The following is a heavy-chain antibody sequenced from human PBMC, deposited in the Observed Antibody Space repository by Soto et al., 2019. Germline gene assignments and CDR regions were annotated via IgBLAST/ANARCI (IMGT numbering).Heavy chain of an antibody. J-gene: IGHJ4*02. CDR1: GFTFSSYG. CDR3: ARDIDYYGSGSYYNSFDY. V-gene: IGHV3-33*01. Sequence: GGSLRLSCAASGFTFSSYGMHWVRQAPGKGLEWVAVIWYDGSNKYYADSVKGRFTISRDNSKNRLYLQMNSLRAEDTAVYYCARDIDYYGSGSYYNSFDYWGQGTLVTVSS. D-gene: IGHD3-10*01. CDR2: IWYDGSNK.